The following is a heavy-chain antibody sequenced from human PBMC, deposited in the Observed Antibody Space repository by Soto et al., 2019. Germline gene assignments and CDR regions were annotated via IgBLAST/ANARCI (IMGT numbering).Heavy chain of an antibody. CDR1: GFTFSDYY. J-gene: IGHJ5*02. CDR3: ATKGGGYYFQFDP. V-gene: IGHV3-11*01. Sequence: PGGSLRLSCAASGFTFSDYYMSLIRQAPGKGLEWVSYISSGGTTIYYADSVKGRFTISRDDAKNSLFLQMNSLRPEDTAVYFCATKGGGYYFQFDPWGQGTLVTVSS. CDR2: ISSGGTTI. D-gene: IGHD3-22*01.